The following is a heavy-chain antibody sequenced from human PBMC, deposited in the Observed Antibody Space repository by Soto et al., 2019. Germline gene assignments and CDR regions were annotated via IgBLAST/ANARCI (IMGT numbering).Heavy chain of an antibody. Sequence: QVQLVESGGGVVQPGRSLRLSCAASGFTFSSYGMHWVRQAPGKGLEWVAVISYDGSNKYYADSVKGRFTISRDNSKNTLYLQMNSLRAEDTAVYYCAKGDGWHDYGDQRGDYWGQGTLVTVSS. CDR3: AKGDGWHDYGDQRGDY. CDR1: GFTFSSYG. V-gene: IGHV3-30*18. D-gene: IGHD4-17*01. J-gene: IGHJ4*02. CDR2: ISYDGSNK.